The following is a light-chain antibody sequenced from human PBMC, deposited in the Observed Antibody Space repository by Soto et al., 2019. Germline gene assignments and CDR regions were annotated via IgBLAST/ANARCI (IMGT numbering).Light chain of an antibody. J-gene: IGKJ2*01. CDR2: DAS. CDR3: QQYNSYPYT. CDR1: QSISSW. V-gene: IGKV1-5*01. Sequence: DIQMTQSPSTLSASVGDRVTITCRASQSISSWLAWYQQKPGKAPKLLIYDASSLESVVPSRFSGSGSGTEFTITISSLQPDDFATYYCQQYNSYPYTFGQGTKLEIK.